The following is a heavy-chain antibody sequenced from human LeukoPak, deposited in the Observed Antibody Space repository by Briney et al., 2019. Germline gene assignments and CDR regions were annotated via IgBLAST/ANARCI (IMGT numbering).Heavy chain of an antibody. CDR3: ARSEEGATSNFDY. D-gene: IGHD1-26*01. V-gene: IGHV5-51*01. CDR2: IYPGDSDT. CDR1: GYNFSNYW. Sequence: GESWKISCKGSGYNFSNYWIGWVRQMSGKGLEWMGIIYPGDSDTRYSPSFQGQVTMSADKSISTAYLQWSSLKASDTAMYYCARSEEGATSNFDYWGQGTLVTVSS. J-gene: IGHJ4*02.